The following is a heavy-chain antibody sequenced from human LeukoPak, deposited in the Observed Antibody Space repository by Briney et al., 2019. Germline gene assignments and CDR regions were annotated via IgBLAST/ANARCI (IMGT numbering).Heavy chain of an antibody. CDR3: AKDQSYSSTWYRGMDV. J-gene: IGHJ6*02. CDR2: ICGDAVRR. D-gene: IGHD6-13*01. V-gene: IGHV3-23*01. Sequence: PGGALRLSCVASGFNFRIHAMSWVRQAPGEGLEWVSRICGDAVRRDYADSVKGRFTLSKDDSKNTVNLQMNSLTVEDTAVYYCAKDQSYSSTWYRGMDVWGQGTTVTVSS. CDR1: GFNFRIHA.